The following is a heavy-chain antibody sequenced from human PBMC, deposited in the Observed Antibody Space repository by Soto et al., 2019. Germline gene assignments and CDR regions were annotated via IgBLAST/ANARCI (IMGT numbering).Heavy chain of an antibody. V-gene: IGHV3-73*01. CDR3: GSGPWY. CDR1: GFSFRDSA. D-gene: IGHD3-10*01. J-gene: IGHJ4*02. CDR2: IRSKGNSYAT. Sequence: GGSLRLSCAASGFSFRDSAIHWVRQASGKGLEWVGRIRSKGNSYATEYAESVKGRFTISRDDSKNTAYLQMNSLKTEDTAVYYYGSGPWYWGQGTLVTVSS.